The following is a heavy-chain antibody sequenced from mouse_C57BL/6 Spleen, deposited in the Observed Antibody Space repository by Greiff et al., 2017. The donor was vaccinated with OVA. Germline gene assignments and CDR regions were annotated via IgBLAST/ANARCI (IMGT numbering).Heavy chain of an antibody. Sequence: LEASGPGLVAPSQSLSITCTVSGFSLTSYGVSGVRQPPGKGLEWLGVIWGDGSTNYHSALIYRLSISKDNSKSQVFLKLNSLHTDDTATYYCSKGDGFLDYWGQGTTLTVSS. CDR3: SKGDGFLDY. D-gene: IGHD2-3*01. V-gene: IGHV2-3*01. J-gene: IGHJ2*01. CDR2: IWGDGST. CDR1: GFSLTSYG.